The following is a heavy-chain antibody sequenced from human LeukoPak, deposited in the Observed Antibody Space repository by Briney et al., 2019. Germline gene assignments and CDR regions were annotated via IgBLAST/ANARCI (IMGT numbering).Heavy chain of an antibody. CDR1: GGSFSGYY. Sequence: SSETLSLTCAVYGGSFSGYYWSWIRQSPGKGLEWIGYIFYSGFSNYNPSLKSRVTILVDRSKKRFSLELRSVTAADTAVYHCARGYCVGDSCYNAFSSWGPGTMVTVSS. J-gene: IGHJ3*01. CDR2: IFYSGFS. D-gene: IGHD2-15*01. V-gene: IGHV4-34*11. CDR3: ARGYCVGDSCYNAFSS.